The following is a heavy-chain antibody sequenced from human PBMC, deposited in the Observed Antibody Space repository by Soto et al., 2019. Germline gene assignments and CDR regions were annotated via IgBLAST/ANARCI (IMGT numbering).Heavy chain of an antibody. V-gene: IGHV3-30*18. CDR1: GFTFSSYG. J-gene: IGHJ4*02. Sequence: QVQLVESGGGVVQPGRSLRLSCAASGFTFSSYGMHWVRQAPGKGLEWVAVISYDGSNEYYADSVKGRFTISRDNSKNTLYLQMNSLRAEDTAVYYCAKDPKSGYCISTSCYPDYWGQGTLVTVSS. CDR3: AKDPKSGYCISTSCYPDY. CDR2: ISYDGSNE. D-gene: IGHD2-2*01.